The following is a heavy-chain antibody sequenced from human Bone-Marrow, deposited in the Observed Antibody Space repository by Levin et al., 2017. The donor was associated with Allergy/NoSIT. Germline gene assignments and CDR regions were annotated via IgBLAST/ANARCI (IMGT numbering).Heavy chain of an antibody. Sequence: PGGSLRLSCAASGFNFSNVWMIWVRQAPGKGLEWVARIKTKSDGETTDYAAPVKGRFSISRDDSRKTLYLQMNNLKSEDTAVYYCSAFFHWGQGALVTVSS. D-gene: IGHD3-3*01. J-gene: IGHJ4*02. CDR2: IKTKSDGETT. V-gene: IGHV3-15*01. CDR1: GFNFSNVW. CDR3: SAFFH.